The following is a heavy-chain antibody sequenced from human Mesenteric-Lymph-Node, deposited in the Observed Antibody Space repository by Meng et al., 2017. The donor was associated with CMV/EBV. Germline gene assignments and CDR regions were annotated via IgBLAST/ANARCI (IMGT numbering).Heavy chain of an antibody. D-gene: IGHD2-21*01. CDR3: ARDTLSYCGGDCYSDFQH. Sequence: GGSLRLSCAASGFIFSSYAMSWVRQSPGKGLEWVSSISTSSSYIYYADSVKGRFTISRDNAKNSLYLQMNSLRAEDTAVYYCARDTLSYCGGDCYSDFQHWGQGTLVTVSS. CDR2: ISTSSSYI. CDR1: GFIFSSYA. V-gene: IGHV3-21*06. J-gene: IGHJ1*01.